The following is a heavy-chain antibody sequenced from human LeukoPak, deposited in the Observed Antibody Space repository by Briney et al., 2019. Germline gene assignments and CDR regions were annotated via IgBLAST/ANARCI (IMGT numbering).Heavy chain of an antibody. CDR3: ARVRRPLRWHRRGYFDY. V-gene: IGHV4-34*01. Sequence: SETLSLTCAVYGGSLSGYYWSWIRQPPGKGLEWIGEINHSGSTNYNPSLKSRVTISVDTSKNQFSLKLSSVTAADTAVYYCARVRRPLRWHRRGYFDYWGQGTLVTVSS. CDR1: GGSLSGYY. D-gene: IGHD4-23*01. J-gene: IGHJ4*02. CDR2: INHSGST.